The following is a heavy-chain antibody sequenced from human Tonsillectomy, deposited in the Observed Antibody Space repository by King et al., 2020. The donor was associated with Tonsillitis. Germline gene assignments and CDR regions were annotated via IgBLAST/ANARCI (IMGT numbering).Heavy chain of an antibody. CDR2: IIPIFGSA. J-gene: IGHJ4*02. D-gene: IGHD3-16*01. V-gene: IGHV1-69*01. CDR1: GGTFNNYV. CDR3: ARGFSYYVGSAAY. Sequence: VQLVESGAEVKKPGSSVKVSCRTFGGTFNNYVINWVRQAPGQGLEWMGGIIPIFGSANYAQNFQGRVSITADESTSTAYMELSSLTSEDTAVYYCARGFSYYVGSAAYWGQGTLVTVSS.